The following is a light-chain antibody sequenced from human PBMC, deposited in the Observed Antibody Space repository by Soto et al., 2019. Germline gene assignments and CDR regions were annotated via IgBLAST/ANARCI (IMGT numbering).Light chain of an antibody. V-gene: IGKV1-5*03. Sequence: DIQMTQSPSTLSASVGDRVTITCRASQSIRSWLAWYQQKPGKAPDLLIYKASNLESGVPSRFSGSGSGTEFTLTVSSLQPDDFATYYCQKYNSAPWTFGQGTKVEIK. CDR1: QSIRSW. J-gene: IGKJ1*01. CDR2: KAS. CDR3: QKYNSAPWT.